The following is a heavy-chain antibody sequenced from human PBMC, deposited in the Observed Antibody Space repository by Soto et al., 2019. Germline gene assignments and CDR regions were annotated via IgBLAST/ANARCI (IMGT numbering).Heavy chain of an antibody. CDR2: IGADNGDT. V-gene: IGHV1-18*01. CDR1: GYTFSTYG. D-gene: IGHD1-1*01. Sequence: QVQLVQSGAEVKKPGASVKVSCKASGYTFSTYGFSWVRQAPGQGLEWMGWIGADNGDTNYAQNFQGRVTMTTDTSTTTSYMELRSLTSDDTAVYLCARDWKGEEGFDPWGQGTLVTVSS. J-gene: IGHJ5*02. CDR3: ARDWKGEEGFDP.